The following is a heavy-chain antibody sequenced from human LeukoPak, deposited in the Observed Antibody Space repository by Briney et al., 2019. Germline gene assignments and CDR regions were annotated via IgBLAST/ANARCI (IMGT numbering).Heavy chain of an antibody. V-gene: IGHV1-2*02. J-gene: IGHJ4*02. CDR3: ARDYDSSGYFSGGY. D-gene: IGHD3-22*01. CDR1: GYTFTGYY. CDR2: INPNSGGT. Sequence: ASVKVSCKASGYTFTGYYMHWVRQAPGQGLEWMGWINPNSGGTNYAQKFQGRVTMTRDTSISTAYMELSRLRSDDTAVYYCARDYDSSGYFSGGYWGQGTLVTVSS.